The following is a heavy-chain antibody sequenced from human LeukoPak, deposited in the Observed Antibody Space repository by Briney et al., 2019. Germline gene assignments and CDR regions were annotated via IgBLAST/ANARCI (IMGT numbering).Heavy chain of an antibody. V-gene: IGHV1-3*04. Sequence: GASVKVACKTSGYSFANYGMHWVRQAPRQSLEWMGWINTGNGNTKSSQKFQDRVALTRDTSASTAYMELNSLSSEDTAVYYCARVLLSDASGRYYSHWGQGTLVTVSS. CDR3: ARVLLSDASGRYYSH. J-gene: IGHJ1*01. D-gene: IGHD3-10*01. CDR2: INTGNGNT. CDR1: GYSFANYG.